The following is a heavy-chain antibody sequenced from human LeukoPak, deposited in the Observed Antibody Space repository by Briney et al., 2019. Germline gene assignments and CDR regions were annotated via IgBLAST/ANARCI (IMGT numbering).Heavy chain of an antibody. Sequence: GGSLRLSCAASGFTFSDYYMSWIRQAPGKGLEWVSYISSSGSTIYYADSVKGRFTISRDNAKNSLYLQMNSLRAEDTAVYYCAREPFWSGYFANLHFDYWGQGTLVTVSS. CDR1: GFTFSDYY. CDR2: ISSSGSTI. D-gene: IGHD3-3*01. J-gene: IGHJ4*02. V-gene: IGHV3-11*04. CDR3: AREPFWSGYFANLHFDY.